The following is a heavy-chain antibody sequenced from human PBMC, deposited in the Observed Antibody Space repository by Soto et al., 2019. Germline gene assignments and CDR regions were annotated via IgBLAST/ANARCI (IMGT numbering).Heavy chain of an antibody. CDR1: GFTFSSYS. J-gene: IGHJ3*02. D-gene: IGHD3-3*01. CDR3: ARAHYDPLFDAFDI. CDR2: ISSSSSYI. Sequence: EVQLVESGGGLVKPGGSLRLSCAASGFTFSSYSMNWVRQAPGKGLEWVSSISSSSSYIYYADSVKCRFTISRDNAKNSLYLKMNSLRAEDTAVYYCARAHYDPLFDAFDIWGQGTMVTVSS. V-gene: IGHV3-21*01.